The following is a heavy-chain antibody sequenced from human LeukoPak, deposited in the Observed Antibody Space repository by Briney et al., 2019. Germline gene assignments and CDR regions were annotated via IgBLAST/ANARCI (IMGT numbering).Heavy chain of an antibody. D-gene: IGHD5-24*01. J-gene: IGHJ3*02. CDR2: IYYRVTS. CDR3: ARSKRWLPRAAFDI. CDR1: GDSISTYY. Sequence: PSETLSLTCTVSGDSISTYYWSWIRQPPGKGLEWIGYIYYRVTSDYNPSLKSRVTMSVDMYTRQISLKLSSVTAADTAVYYCARSKRWLPRAAFDIWGQGTMVTVSS. V-gene: IGHV4-59*01.